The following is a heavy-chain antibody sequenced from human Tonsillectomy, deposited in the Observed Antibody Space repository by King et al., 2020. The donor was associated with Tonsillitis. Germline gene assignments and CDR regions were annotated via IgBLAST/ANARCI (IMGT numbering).Heavy chain of an antibody. CDR2: INSDGSSI. Sequence: VQLVESGGGLVQPGGSLRLSCAASGFTFSSFWMHWVRQAPGKGLGWVSRINSDGSSISYADSVKGRFTISRDNAKNTLYLQMNSMRAEDTAVYYCARPFPSYSSGWGLDYWGQGTLVTVSS. CDR3: ARPFPSYSSGWGLDY. V-gene: IGHV3-74*01. J-gene: IGHJ4*02. CDR1: GFTFSSFW. D-gene: IGHD6-19*01.